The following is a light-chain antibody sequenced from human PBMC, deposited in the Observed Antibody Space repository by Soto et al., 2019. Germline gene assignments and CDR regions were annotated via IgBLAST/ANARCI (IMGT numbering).Light chain of an antibody. CDR3: SSYTTSSTYV. Sequence: QSALTQPASVSGSPGQSITISCTVTSSDVGGYDYVSWYQQHPGKAPKFMIYEVTNRPSGVSHRFSGSKFGNTASLTISGLQAEDEADYYCSSYTTSSTYVFGTGTKVTVL. V-gene: IGLV2-14*01. CDR1: SSDVGGYDY. J-gene: IGLJ1*01. CDR2: EVT.